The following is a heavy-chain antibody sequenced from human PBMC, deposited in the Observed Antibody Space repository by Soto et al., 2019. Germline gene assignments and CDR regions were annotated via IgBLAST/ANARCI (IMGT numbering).Heavy chain of an antibody. V-gene: IGHV4-59*01. J-gene: IGHJ6*04. Sequence: PAETLSLTCSVSGGSISGSYWSWIRQYPGKGLEWLGYVYYTGSTNYIPSLRSRVSISVDTSKNEFSLRLSSVTAADTAVYFCARSVAVAGAHTECWGNGNKVSVSP. CDR3: ARSVAVAGAHTEC. CDR2: VYYTGST. D-gene: IGHD6-19*01. CDR1: GGSISGSY.